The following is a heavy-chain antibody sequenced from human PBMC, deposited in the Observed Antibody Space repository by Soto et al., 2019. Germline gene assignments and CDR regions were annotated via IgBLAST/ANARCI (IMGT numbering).Heavy chain of an antibody. D-gene: IGHD4-17*01. CDR2: IKAYSGNT. CDR1: GYTFSTST. Sequence: LVQSGAEAKKPGTSVKVSCKASGYTFSTSTISWVRQAPGQGLEWLGWIKAYSGNTNYAPKLQGRVTMTTDTSTSTAYLELRRLTNDDTAMYYCAIANYGDDDYWGQGTLVTVSS. J-gene: IGHJ4*02. CDR3: AIANYGDDDY. V-gene: IGHV1-18*04.